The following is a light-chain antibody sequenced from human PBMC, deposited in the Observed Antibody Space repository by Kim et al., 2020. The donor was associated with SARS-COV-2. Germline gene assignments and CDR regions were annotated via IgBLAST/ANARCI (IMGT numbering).Light chain of an antibody. CDR1: QSVSSSY. CDR3: QQYGSSPQT. V-gene: IGKV3-20*01. J-gene: IGKJ4*01. Sequence: CQGERATLSCRDSQSVSSSYLDWYQQKPGQAPRLLIYGASSRATGIPDRFSGSGSGTDFTLTISRLEPEDFAVYYCQQYGSSPQTFGGGTKVDIK. CDR2: GAS.